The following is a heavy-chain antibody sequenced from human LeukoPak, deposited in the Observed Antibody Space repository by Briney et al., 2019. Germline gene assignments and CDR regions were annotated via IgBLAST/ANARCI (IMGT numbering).Heavy chain of an antibody. V-gene: IGHV1-8*01. J-gene: IGHJ4*02. CDR2: MNPNSGNT. CDR3: ARGMGSGSYSAAYYFDY. Sequence: ASVKVSCKASGYTFTSYDINWVRQATGQGGEWMGWMNPNSGNTGYAQKFQGRVTMTTNTSISTAYMELSSLRSEDTAVYYCARGMGSGSYSAAYYFDYWGQGTLVTVSS. CDR1: GYTFTSYD. D-gene: IGHD3-22*01.